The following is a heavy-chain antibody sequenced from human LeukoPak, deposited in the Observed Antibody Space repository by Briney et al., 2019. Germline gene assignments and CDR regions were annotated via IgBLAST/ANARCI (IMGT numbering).Heavy chain of an antibody. J-gene: IGHJ4*02. V-gene: IGHV1-46*01. CDR2: INLSGGST. D-gene: IGHD1-26*01. CDR3: ATTRSGSYYSY. Sequence: ASVKVSCKASGYTFTSYHMHWVRQAPGQGLEWMGKINLSGGSTTYAQKFQGRVTMTEDTSTDTAYMELSSLRSEDTAVYYCATTRSGSYYSYWGQGTLVTVSS. CDR1: GYTFTSYH.